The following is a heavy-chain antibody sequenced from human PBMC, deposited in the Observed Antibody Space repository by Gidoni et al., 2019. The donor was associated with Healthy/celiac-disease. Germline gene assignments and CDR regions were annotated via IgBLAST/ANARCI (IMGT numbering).Heavy chain of an antibody. CDR2: ISSSSSTI. CDR1: GFTFSSYS. CDR3: ARDNDPELGSDYYYYGMDV. D-gene: IGHD7-27*01. V-gene: IGHV3-48*02. Sequence: EVQLVESGGGLVQPGGSLRLSCAASGFTFSSYSMNWLRQAPGKGLEWVSYISSSSSTIYYADSVEGRFTISRDNAKNSLYLQMNSLRDEDTAVYYCARDNDPELGSDYYYYGMDVWGQGTTVTVSS. J-gene: IGHJ6*02.